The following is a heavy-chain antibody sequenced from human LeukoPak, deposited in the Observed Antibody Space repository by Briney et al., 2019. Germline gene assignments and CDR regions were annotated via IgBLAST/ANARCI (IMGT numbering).Heavy chain of an antibody. V-gene: IGHV3-23*01. D-gene: IGHD4/OR15-4a*01. J-gene: IGHJ4*02. CDR1: GFTFSSYA. Sequence: GSLRLSCAASGFTFSSYAMSWVRQAPGKGLEWVSAISGSGGSTYYADSVKGRFTISRDNAKNSLYLQMNSLRAEDTAVYYCARADSTMVVWYFDYWGQGALVTVSS. CDR2: ISGSGGST. CDR3: ARADSTMVVWYFDY.